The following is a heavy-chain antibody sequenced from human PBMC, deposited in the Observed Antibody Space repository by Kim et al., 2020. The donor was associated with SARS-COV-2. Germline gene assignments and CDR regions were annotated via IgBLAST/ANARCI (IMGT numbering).Heavy chain of an antibody. CDR2: IGDDTTYI. J-gene: IGHJ4*02. D-gene: IGHD3-9*01. CDR3: ARGHTTIFY. Sequence: GGSLRLSCAASGFTFSDSHMSWFRQAPGKGLEWVSYIGDDTTYINYADSVKGRFTISRDNAKRSLFLQMNSLRAEDTAVYYCARGHTTIFYWGQGTLGTVSS. V-gene: IGHV3-11*06. CDR1: GFTFSDSH.